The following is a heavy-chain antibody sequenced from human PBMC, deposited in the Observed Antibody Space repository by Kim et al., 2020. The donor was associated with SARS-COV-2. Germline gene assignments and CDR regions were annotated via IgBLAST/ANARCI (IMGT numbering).Heavy chain of an antibody. V-gene: IGHV3-30*04. Sequence: GGSLRLSCAASGFTFRSYAMHWVRQAPGKGLEWVAGISYNGGNKQYADSVKGRFTISRDNSRNTLDLQMDSLRTEDTAVYYGVAASEVDYWGQGTLVTGS. D-gene: IGHD6-13*01. J-gene: IGHJ4*02. CDR1: GFTFRSYA. CDR2: ISYNGGNK. CDR3: VAASEVDY.